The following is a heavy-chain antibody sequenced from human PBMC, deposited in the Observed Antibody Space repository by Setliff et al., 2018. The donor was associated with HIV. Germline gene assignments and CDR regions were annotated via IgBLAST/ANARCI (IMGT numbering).Heavy chain of an antibody. CDR1: GDSISSSTFY. V-gene: IGHV4-39*01. Sequence: SETLSLTCTVSGDSISSSTFYWGWIRQPPGKGLEWIGSIYYSGTTYYNPSLKSRVAISVDTSKNQFSLKLSSVTAADTAVYYCARQGSLCPDCYLDSWGQGTLVTVSS. D-gene: IGHD2-21*01. CDR2: IYYSGTT. CDR3: ARQGSLCPDCYLDS. J-gene: IGHJ4*02.